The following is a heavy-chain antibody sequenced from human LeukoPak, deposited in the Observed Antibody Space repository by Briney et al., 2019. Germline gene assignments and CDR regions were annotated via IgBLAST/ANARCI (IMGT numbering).Heavy chain of an antibody. Sequence: GGSLRLSCAASGFRFSNYAMSWVRQAPGRGLEWVSAISASGDRTYYADSVKGRFTISRDNSKNTLYLQMNSLRAEDTAVYSCAKNGEVLSWFDPWGRGTLVTVSS. D-gene: IGHD3-10*01. CDR3: AKNGEVLSWFDP. V-gene: IGHV3-23*01. CDR1: GFRFSNYA. J-gene: IGHJ5*02. CDR2: ISASGDRT.